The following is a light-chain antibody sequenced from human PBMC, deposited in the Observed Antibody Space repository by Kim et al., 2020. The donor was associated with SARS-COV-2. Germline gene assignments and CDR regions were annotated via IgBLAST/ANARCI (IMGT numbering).Light chain of an antibody. CDR2: SNN. Sequence: QSVLTQPPSASGTPGQRVPISCSGSSSNIGSNTVNWYQQLPGTAPKLLIYSNNQRPSGVPDRFSGSKSGTSASLAISGLQSEDEADYYCAAWDDSLNGVVSGGGTQLTVL. J-gene: IGLJ2*01. CDR3: AAWDDSLNGVV. CDR1: SSNIGSNT. V-gene: IGLV1-44*01.